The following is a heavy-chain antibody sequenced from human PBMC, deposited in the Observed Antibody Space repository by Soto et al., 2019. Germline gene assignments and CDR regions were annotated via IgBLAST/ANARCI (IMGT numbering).Heavy chain of an antibody. CDR1: GGAFSSYA. Sequence: ASVKVSCKASGGAFSSYAISWVRQAPGQGLEWMGIINPSGGSTSYAQKFQGRVTMTRDTSTSTVYMELSSLRSEDTAVYYCARAGRIADYGMDVWGQGTTVTVSS. D-gene: IGHD6-13*01. CDR3: ARAGRIADYGMDV. V-gene: IGHV1-46*03. J-gene: IGHJ6*02. CDR2: INPSGGST.